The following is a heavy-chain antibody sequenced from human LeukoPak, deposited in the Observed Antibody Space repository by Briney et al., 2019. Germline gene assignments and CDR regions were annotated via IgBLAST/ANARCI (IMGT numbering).Heavy chain of an antibody. V-gene: IGHV3-48*03. CDR1: GFTFSSYE. J-gene: IGHJ4*02. CDR3: ARKDSAGDYFDY. D-gene: IGHD2-15*01. Sequence: GGSLGLSCAASGFTFSSYEMNWVRQAPGKGLEWVSYISSSGSTIYYADSVKGRFTISRDNAKNSLYLQMNSLRAEDTAVYYCARKDSAGDYFDYWGQGTLVTVSS. CDR2: ISSSGSTI.